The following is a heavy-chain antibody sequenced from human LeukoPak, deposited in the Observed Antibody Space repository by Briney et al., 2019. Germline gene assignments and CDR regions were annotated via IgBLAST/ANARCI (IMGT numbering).Heavy chain of an antibody. D-gene: IGHD1-26*01. J-gene: IGHJ6*03. CDR3: ARGERGPYYMDV. CDR1: GGSFSGYY. Sequence: SETLSLTCAFCGGSFSGYYRSCIRPPPGRELAWIGEINHSGSTNYNPSLKSRVTISVDTSKNQFSLKLSSVTAADTAVYYCARGERGPYYMDVWGKGTTVTVSS. CDR2: INHSGST. V-gene: IGHV4-34*01.